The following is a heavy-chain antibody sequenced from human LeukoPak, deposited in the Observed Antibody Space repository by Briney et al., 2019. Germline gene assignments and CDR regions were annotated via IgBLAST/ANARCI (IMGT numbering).Heavy chain of an antibody. D-gene: IGHD6-13*01. J-gene: IGHJ4*02. Sequence: ASVKVSCKASGYTFTGYYMHWVRQAPGQGLEWMGGIIPIFGTANYAQKFQGRVTITTDESTSTAYMELSSLRSEDTAVYYCARGPGIAAAGIFDYWGQGTLVTVSS. V-gene: IGHV1-69*05. CDR3: ARGPGIAAAGIFDY. CDR1: GYTFTGYY. CDR2: IIPIFGTA.